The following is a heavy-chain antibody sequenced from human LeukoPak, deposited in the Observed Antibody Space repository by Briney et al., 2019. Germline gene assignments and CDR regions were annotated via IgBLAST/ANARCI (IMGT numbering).Heavy chain of an antibody. CDR3: ARGRPHGNDY. J-gene: IGHJ4*02. V-gene: IGHV3-33*01. Sequence: GGSLRLSCAASGFTFRNYGMEWVRQAPGKGLEWVAVIWYDGSNKYYADSVKGRFTISRDNSKNTLYLQMNSLRAEDTSVYYCARGRPHGNDYWGQGTLVTVSS. CDR2: IWYDGSNK. D-gene: IGHD4-23*01. CDR1: GFTFRNYG.